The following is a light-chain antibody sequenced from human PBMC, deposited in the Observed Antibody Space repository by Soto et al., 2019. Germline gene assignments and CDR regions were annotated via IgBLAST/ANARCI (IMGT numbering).Light chain of an antibody. CDR1: RRDVGYYNY. CDR3: SSYTGSNTYV. V-gene: IGLV2-14*03. CDR2: DVS. J-gene: IGLJ1*01. Sequence: ALTPPPPPSGAPGQSITMSCTGTRRDVGYYNYVSWYQLHPGKAPKLMIYDVSNRPSGISNRFSGSKSGNAASLTISGLQAEDEADYYCSSYTGSNTYVFGTGTKVTVL.